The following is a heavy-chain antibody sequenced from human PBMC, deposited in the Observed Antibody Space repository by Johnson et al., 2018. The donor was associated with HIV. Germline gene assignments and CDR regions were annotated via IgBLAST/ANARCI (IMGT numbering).Heavy chain of an antibody. Sequence: QMLLVESGGGVVQPGRSLRLSCAASGFTFSNYAMHWVRQAPGKGLEWVAVISYDGSNKYYADSVKGRFTISRDNAKHSLYLQMNSLRAEDTAVYYCARDRGYSGSYFVAFDIWGQGTMVTVSS. CDR3: ARDRGYSGSYFVAFDI. J-gene: IGHJ3*02. D-gene: IGHD1-26*01. CDR2: ISYDGSNK. CDR1: GFTFSNYA. V-gene: IGHV3-30*04.